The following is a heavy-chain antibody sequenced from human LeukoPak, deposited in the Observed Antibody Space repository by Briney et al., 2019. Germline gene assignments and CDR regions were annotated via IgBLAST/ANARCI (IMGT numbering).Heavy chain of an antibody. J-gene: IGHJ4*02. CDR3: ARDPLYTNSPPSYFDY. V-gene: IGHV3-30-3*01. D-gene: IGHD2-2*02. Sequence: GGSLRLSCAASGFTFSSYAMNWVRQAPGKGLEWVAIISYDGTNKDYADSVKGRFTISRDNSRNTPYLQMNSLRAEDTAVYHCARDPLYTNSPPSYFDYWGQGTLVTVSS. CDR2: ISYDGTNK. CDR1: GFTFSSYA.